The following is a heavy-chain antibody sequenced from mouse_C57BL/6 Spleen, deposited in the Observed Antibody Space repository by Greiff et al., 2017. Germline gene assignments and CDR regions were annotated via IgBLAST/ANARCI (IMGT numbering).Heavy chain of an antibody. CDR3: ARGDGSSYFAY. Sequence: QVQLQQSGAELVRPGASVKLSCKASGYTFTDYYINWVKQRPGQGLEWIARIYPGSGNTYYNEKFKGKATLTAEKSSSTAYMPLSSLTSEDSAVYLCARGDGSSYFAYWGQGTLVTVSA. CDR1: GYTFTDYY. V-gene: IGHV1-76*01. CDR2: IYPGSGNT. D-gene: IGHD1-1*01. J-gene: IGHJ3*01.